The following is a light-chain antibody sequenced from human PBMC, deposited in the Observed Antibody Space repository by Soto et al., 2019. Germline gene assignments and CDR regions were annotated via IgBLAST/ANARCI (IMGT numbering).Light chain of an antibody. CDR1: QGISSY. CDR2: AAS. Sequence: DIQLTQSPSFLSASVGDRVTITCRASQGISSYLAWYQQKPGKAPKLLIYAASTLQSGVPSRFSGSGSGTEFTLTFSSLQPEDFATYYCQQLKSYPLTFGPGTKVDIK. CDR3: QQLKSYPLT. V-gene: IGKV1-9*01. J-gene: IGKJ3*01.